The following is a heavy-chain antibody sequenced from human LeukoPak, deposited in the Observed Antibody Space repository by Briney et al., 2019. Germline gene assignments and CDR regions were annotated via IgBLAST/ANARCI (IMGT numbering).Heavy chain of an antibody. CDR2: INWNGDST. CDR1: GFTFYHYG. V-gene: IGHV3-20*01. D-gene: IGHD2-15*01. J-gene: IGHJ3*01. Sequence: GGSLRLSCTASGFTFYHYGMSWVRQAPGKRLEWVSSINWNGDSTGYADSVKGRFTISRDNAKNSLYLQMNSLRVEDTALYHCARAAGECSGGGCYSHAFDVWGQGTRVTVSS. CDR3: ARAAGECSGGGCYSHAFDV.